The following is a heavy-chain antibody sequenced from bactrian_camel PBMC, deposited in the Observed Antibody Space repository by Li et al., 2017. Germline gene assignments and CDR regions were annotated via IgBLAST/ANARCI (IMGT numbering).Heavy chain of an antibody. Sequence: VQLVESGGGLVQPGGSLRLSCAPSGFTFNNWWMFWVRQVPGKGLDWVSDINTGGDFIRYAHSVKGRFTISRDNAKNTLYLQLNSLKMEDTAMYYCATVLAASIPDNFWGQGTQVTVS. V-gene: IGHV3S1*01. D-gene: IGHD1*01. CDR3: ATVLAASIPDNF. CDR1: GFTFNNWW. CDR2: INTGGDFI. J-gene: IGHJ4*01.